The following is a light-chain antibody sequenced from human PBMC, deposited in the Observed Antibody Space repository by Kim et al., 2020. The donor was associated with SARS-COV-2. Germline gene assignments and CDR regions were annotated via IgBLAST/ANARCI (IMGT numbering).Light chain of an antibody. Sequence: SVSPGQTASITCSGDKLGDKYASWYQQKPGRSPVLVIHQDTKRPSGIPERFSGSNAGNTATLTISGTQAMDEADYYCQAWDSSTAVFGGGTQLTVL. CDR1: KLGDKY. CDR3: QAWDSSTAV. CDR2: QDT. J-gene: IGLJ3*02. V-gene: IGLV3-1*01.